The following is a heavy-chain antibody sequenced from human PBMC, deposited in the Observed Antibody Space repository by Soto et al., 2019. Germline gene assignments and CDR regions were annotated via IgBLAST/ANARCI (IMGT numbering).Heavy chain of an antibody. CDR3: ARGYCSGGSCYDAFDI. V-gene: IGHV1-18*01. Sequence: QVQLVQSGAEVKKPGASVKVSCKASGYTFTSYGISWVRQAPGQGLEWMGWISAYNGNTNYAQKLQGRVTTTTDTSTRTAYMELRSLRSDDTAVYYCARGYCSGGSCYDAFDIWGQGTMVTVSS. D-gene: IGHD2-15*01. CDR2: ISAYNGNT. J-gene: IGHJ3*02. CDR1: GYTFTSYG.